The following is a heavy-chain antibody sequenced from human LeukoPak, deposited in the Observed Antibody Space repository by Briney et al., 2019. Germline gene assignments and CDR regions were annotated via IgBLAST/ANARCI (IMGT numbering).Heavy chain of an antibody. CDR3: AKMSGSYVYFDY. D-gene: IGHD1-26*01. CDR2: ISYDGSNK. V-gene: IGHV3-30*18. J-gene: IGHJ4*02. Sequence: PGGSLRLSCAASGFTFSSYGMHWVRQAPGKGLEWVAVISYDGSNKYYADSVKGRFTISRDNSKNTLYLQMNSLRAEDTAVYYCAKMSGSYVYFDYWGQGTLVTVSS. CDR1: GFTFSSYG.